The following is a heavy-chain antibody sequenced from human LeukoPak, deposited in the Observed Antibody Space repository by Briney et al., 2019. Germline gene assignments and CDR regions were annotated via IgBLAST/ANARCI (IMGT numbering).Heavy chain of an antibody. CDR1: GFTFSSYA. V-gene: IGHV3-23*01. D-gene: IGHD6-13*01. J-gene: IGHJ6*03. CDR3: AKADNILAAEGLYYYYYMDV. CDR2: ISGSGGST. Sequence: GGSLRLSCAASGFTFSSYAMSWVRQAPVKGLEWVSAISGSGGSTHYADSVKGRLTISRDNSKNTLYLQMNSLRAEDTAVYYCAKADNILAAEGLYYYYYMDVWGKGTTVTVSS.